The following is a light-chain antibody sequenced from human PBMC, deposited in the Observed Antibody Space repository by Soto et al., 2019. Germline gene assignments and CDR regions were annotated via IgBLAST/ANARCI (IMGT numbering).Light chain of an antibody. J-gene: IGKJ2*01. CDR3: QQYGSSPYT. CDR1: QSVSTNY. V-gene: IGKV3-20*01. CDR2: GAT. Sequence: EIVLPQPPGTLSLSPGERDTLSCRASQSVSTNYLAWYQQKPGQSPRLLIYGATSRATGIPDRFSGSGSGTDFILTISRLEPEDFALYFCQQYGSSPYTFAQGTNLDIK.